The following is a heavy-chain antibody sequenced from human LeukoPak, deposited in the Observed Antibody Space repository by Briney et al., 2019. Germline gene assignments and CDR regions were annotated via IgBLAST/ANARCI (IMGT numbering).Heavy chain of an antibody. CDR2: ISSNGGST. CDR1: GFTFNTYS. J-gene: IGHJ6*03. D-gene: IGHD5/OR15-5a*01. CDR3: ARDAHTNYYYYMDV. V-gene: IGHV3-64*01. Sequence: GGSLRLSCAASGFTFNTYSMTWVRQAPGKGLEYVSAISSNGGSTYYANSVKGRFTISRDNSKNTLYLQMGSLRAEDMAVYYCARDAHTNYYYYMDVWGKGTTVTVSS.